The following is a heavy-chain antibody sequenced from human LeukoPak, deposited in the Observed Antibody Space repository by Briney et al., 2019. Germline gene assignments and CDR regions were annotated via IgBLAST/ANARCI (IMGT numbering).Heavy chain of an antibody. CDR2: IYYSGST. CDR1: GGSISSGDYY. J-gene: IGHJ4*02. D-gene: IGHD2-2*02. V-gene: IGHV4-30-4*08. CDR3: ASTYCSSTSCYTGIFDY. Sequence: SQTLSLTCTVSGGSISSGDYYWSWIRQPPGKGLEWIGYIYYSGSTYYNPSLKSRVTISVDTSKNQFSLKLSSVTAADTAVHYCASTYCSSTSCYTGIFDYWGQGTLVTVSS.